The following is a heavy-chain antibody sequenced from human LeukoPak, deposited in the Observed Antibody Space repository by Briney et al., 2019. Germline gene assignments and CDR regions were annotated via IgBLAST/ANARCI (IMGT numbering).Heavy chain of an antibody. V-gene: IGHV4-39*01. Sequence: SETPSLTCLVSGVYFGSSGCYWGWIRQPPGKGLEWIGSIFYTGNSYSNPSLHSRVTISAATSKNQFSLKLQFVTAADTAVYYCARLGASLVWDSGSFPDFWGQGTLVTVTS. CDR2: IFYTGNS. CDR1: GVYFGSSGCY. D-gene: IGHD3-10*01. CDR3: ARLGASLVWDSGSFPDF. J-gene: IGHJ4*02.